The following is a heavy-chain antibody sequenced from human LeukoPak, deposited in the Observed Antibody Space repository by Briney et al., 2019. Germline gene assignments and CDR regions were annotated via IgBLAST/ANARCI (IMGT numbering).Heavy chain of an antibody. V-gene: IGHV4-61*08. CDR2: IYYSGST. Sequence: NTSETLSLTCTVSGGSISSGGYYWSWIRQHPGKGLEWIGYIYYSGSTNYNPSLKSRVTISVDTSKNQFSLKLSSVTAADTAVYYCARDVDYWGQGTLVTVSS. CDR1: GGSISSGGYY. J-gene: IGHJ4*02. CDR3: ARDVDY.